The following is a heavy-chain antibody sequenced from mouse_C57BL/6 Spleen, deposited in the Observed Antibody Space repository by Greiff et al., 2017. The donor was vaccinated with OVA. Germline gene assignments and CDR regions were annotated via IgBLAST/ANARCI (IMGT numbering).Heavy chain of an antibody. CDR2: IDPENGDT. J-gene: IGHJ2*01. D-gene: IGHD2-5*01. CDR1: GFNIKDDY. CDR3: TTSNEGFDY. Sequence: EVQLQESGAELVRPGASVKLSCTASGFNIKDDYMHWVKQRPEQGLEWIGWIDPENGDTEYASKFQGKATITADTSSNTAYLQLSSLTSEDTAVYYCTTSNEGFDYWGQGTTLTVSS. V-gene: IGHV14-4*01.